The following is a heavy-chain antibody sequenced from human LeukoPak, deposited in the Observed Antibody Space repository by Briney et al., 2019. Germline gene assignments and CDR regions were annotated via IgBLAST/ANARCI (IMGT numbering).Heavy chain of an antibody. Sequence: GASVKVSCKACGYTFTSYGISWVRQAPGQGLEWMGWISAYNGNTNYAQKLQGRVTMTTDTSTSTAYMELRSLRSDDTAVYYCVLHYDSSGYFPSPDLLLGEGVGYWGQGTLVTVSS. D-gene: IGHD3-22*01. J-gene: IGHJ4*02. CDR3: VLHYDSSGYFPSPDLLLGEGVGY. CDR1: GYTFTSYG. V-gene: IGHV1-18*01. CDR2: ISAYNGNT.